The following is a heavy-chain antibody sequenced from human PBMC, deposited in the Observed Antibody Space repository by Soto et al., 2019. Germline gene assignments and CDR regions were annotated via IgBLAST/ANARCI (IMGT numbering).Heavy chain of an antibody. Sequence: GGSLRFSCAASGFTFTRYSMNGVRQAPGKGLEWVSSISSTTNYIYYGDSMKGRFTISRDNAKNSLYLEMNSLRAEDTAVYYCARESEDLTSNFDYWGQGTLVTV. CDR3: ARESEDLTSNFDY. CDR1: GFTFTRYS. CDR2: ISSTTNYI. J-gene: IGHJ4*02. V-gene: IGHV3-21*06.